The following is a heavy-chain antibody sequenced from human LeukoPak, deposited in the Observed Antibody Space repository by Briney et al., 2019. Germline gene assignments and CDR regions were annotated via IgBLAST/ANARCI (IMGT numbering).Heavy chain of an antibody. CDR2: LDPEDDEM. V-gene: IGHV1-24*01. Sequence: GASVKVSCKVSGYTLPELSMYWVRQAPGKGLEWMGGLDPEDDEMIYAQKFRGRVSMTEGTMTNTAYMELSSLTSEDTAMYYCATSRTGRVVAISGSYFDYWGQGTLVTVSS. CDR3: ATSRTGRVVAISGSYFDY. D-gene: IGHD3-22*01. CDR1: GYTLPELS. J-gene: IGHJ4*02.